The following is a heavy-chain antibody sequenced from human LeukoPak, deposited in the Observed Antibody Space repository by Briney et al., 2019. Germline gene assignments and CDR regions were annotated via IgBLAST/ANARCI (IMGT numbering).Heavy chain of an antibody. CDR2: INSDGSST. D-gene: IGHD6-19*01. V-gene: IGHV3-74*01. J-gene: IGHJ3*02. CDR3: AKGDYSSGLDVFDI. CDR1: GFTFSSYW. Sequence: GGSLRLSCAASGFTFSSYWMHWVRQAPGKGLVWVSRINSDGSSTSYADSVKGRFTISRDNAKNTLYLQMNSLRPEDTAVYYCAKGDYSSGLDVFDIWGQGTMVTGSS.